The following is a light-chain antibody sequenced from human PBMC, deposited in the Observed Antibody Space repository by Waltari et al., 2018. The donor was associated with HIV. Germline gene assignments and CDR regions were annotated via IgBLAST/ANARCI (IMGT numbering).Light chain of an antibody. J-gene: IGLJ3*02. Sequence: NFMLTQPHSVSGSAGKTVTISCTRDSGSIGSNYVQWFQPRPGSSPRTLIFEDNQRPSGVSDRFSASINSSSNSASLTISGLKTEDEGHYYCQSYDTKTHWVFGGGSKLTVL. CDR2: EDN. V-gene: IGLV6-57*01. CDR3: QSYDTKTHWV. CDR1: SGSIGSNY.